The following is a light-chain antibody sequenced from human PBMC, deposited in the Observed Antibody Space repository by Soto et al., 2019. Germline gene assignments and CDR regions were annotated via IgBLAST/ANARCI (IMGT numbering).Light chain of an antibody. J-gene: IGLJ3*02. Sequence: QSVLTQPASVSGSPGQSITISCTGTSGDIGSYNRVSWYQQHPGKAPKLIIYEVTDRPSGVSNRFSGSKSGNTASLTISGLRAEDEATYYCQSFDRGQSYDNRLSGVFGGGTKLTVL. CDR3: QSFDRGQSYDNRLSGV. CDR1: SGDIGSYNR. V-gene: IGLV2-14*01. CDR2: EVT.